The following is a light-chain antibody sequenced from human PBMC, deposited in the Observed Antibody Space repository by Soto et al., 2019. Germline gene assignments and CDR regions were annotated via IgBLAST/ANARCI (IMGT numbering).Light chain of an antibody. Sequence: EIVMKQSPATLFVSPGERATLSCRASQTVSDDLAWYQQKPGQATRLLIAGASTRATDIPARFSGGGSGTEFTLTISSLQSEDSAIYYCQQYHDWPPITFGPGTKVNI. CDR1: QTVSDD. CDR3: QQYHDWPPIT. CDR2: GAS. V-gene: IGKV3-15*01. J-gene: IGKJ3*01.